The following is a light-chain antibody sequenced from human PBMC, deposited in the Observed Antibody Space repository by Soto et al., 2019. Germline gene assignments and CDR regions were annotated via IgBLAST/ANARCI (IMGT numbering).Light chain of an antibody. CDR3: QQRSNWPPT. CDR1: QSVSSY. CDR2: DAS. V-gene: IGKV3-11*01. Sequence: IVLTQSPATLSFSPVERATLSCRASQSVSSYLAWYQQKPGQAPRLLIYDASNRATGIPARFSGSGSGTDFTLTISSLEPEDFAVYYCQQRSNWPPTFGQGTKVDI. J-gene: IGKJ1*01.